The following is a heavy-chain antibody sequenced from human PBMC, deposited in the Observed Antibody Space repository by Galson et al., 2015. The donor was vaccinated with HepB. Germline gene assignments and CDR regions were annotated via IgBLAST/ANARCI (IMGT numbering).Heavy chain of an antibody. Sequence: SLRLACAASGLIFRNSVLHWVRQAPGKGLECVALISAGDGRNTNYADSVRGRFTISRDNSKNKVFLQMNSLRAEDTAVYYCAREGFRSGHAGICDCWGQGGLVTVSS. V-gene: IGHV3-30*04. D-gene: IGHD3-3*01. CDR3: AREGFRSGHAGICDC. CDR2: ISAGDGRNT. J-gene: IGHJ4*02. CDR1: GLIFRNSV.